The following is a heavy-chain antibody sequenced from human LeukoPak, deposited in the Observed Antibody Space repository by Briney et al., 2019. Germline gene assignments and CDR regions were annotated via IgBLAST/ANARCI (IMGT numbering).Heavy chain of an antibody. CDR3: AASITTYYYYYGMDV. CDR1: GYTFTSYG. Sequence: ASVKVSCKASGYTFTSYGISWVRQAPGQGLEWMGWISAYSGNTNYAQKLQGRVTMTTDTSTSTAYMELRSLRSDDTAVYYCAASITTYYYYYGMDVWGQGTTVTVSS. V-gene: IGHV1-18*01. D-gene: IGHD3-22*01. CDR2: ISAYSGNT. J-gene: IGHJ6*02.